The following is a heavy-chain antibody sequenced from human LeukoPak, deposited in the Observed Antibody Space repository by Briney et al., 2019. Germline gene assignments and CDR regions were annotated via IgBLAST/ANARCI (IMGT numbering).Heavy chain of an antibody. CDR2: IKEDGSEK. V-gene: IGHV3-7*01. CDR3: ARDTSGYDGDYYYAMDV. Sequence: GGSLRLSCVGSGFSFGAHAMHWVRQIPGKGLEWVANIKEDGSEKYYVDSVKGRFTISRDNAKNSPYLQMNSLRAEDTAVYYCARDTSGYDGDYYYAMDVWGQGTTVTVSS. J-gene: IGHJ6*02. CDR1: GFSFGAHA. D-gene: IGHD5-12*01.